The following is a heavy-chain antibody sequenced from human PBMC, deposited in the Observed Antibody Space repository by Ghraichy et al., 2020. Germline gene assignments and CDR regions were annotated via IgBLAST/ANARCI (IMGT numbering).Heavy chain of an antibody. Sequence: QTLSLTCTVSGGSISSGGYYWSWIRQHPGKGLEWIGYIYYSGSTYYNPSLKSRVTISVDTSKNQFSLKLSSVTAADTAVYYCARIVLMVYAMDYWGQGTLVTVSS. CDR1: GGSISSGGYY. D-gene: IGHD2-8*01. J-gene: IGHJ4*02. CDR2: IYYSGST. V-gene: IGHV4-31*03. CDR3: ARIVLMVYAMDY.